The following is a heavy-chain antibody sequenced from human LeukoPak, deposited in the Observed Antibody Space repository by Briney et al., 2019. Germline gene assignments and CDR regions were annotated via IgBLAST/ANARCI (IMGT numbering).Heavy chain of an antibody. V-gene: IGHV3-48*03. CDR2: ISSSGNTI. CDR3: ARVPLGELSFLDY. J-gene: IGHJ4*02. D-gene: IGHD3-16*02. CDR1: GFTFSSYE. Sequence: HPGGPLRLSCAASGFTFSSYEMNWVRQAPGKGLEWVSYISSSGNTIYYADSVKGRFTISRDNAKNSLYLQMSSLRAEDTAVYYCARVPLGELSFLDYWGQGTLVTVSS.